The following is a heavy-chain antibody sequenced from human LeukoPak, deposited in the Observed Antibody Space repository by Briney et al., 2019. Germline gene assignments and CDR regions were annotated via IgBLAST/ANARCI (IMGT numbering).Heavy chain of an antibody. CDR1: GFTFSSYA. CDR2: ISDTGATT. J-gene: IGHJ4*02. Sequence: GGSLRLSCAGSGFTFSSYAMSWVRQAPGKGLEWVSAISDTGATTYDADSVKGRFTISRDNSRSALYLQMNSLRAEDTALYYCAKDTSIGRYCTNGVCSPFDYWGQGTLVTVSS. V-gene: IGHV3-23*01. D-gene: IGHD2-8*01. CDR3: AKDTSIGRYCTNGVCSPFDY.